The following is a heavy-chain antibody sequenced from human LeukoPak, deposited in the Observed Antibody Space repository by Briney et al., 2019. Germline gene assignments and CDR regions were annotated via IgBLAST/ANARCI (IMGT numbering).Heavy chain of an antibody. J-gene: IGHJ6*03. Sequence: ASVKVSCKASGGTFGSYTISWVRQAPGQGLEWMGRIIPILGIANYAQKLQGRVTITADKSTSTAYMELSSLRSEDTAVYYCARGLITIFGVVASDYYYYYYMDVWGKGTTVTVSS. D-gene: IGHD3-3*01. CDR1: GGTFGSYT. CDR3: ARGLITIFGVVASDYYYYYYMDV. V-gene: IGHV1-69*02. CDR2: IIPILGIA.